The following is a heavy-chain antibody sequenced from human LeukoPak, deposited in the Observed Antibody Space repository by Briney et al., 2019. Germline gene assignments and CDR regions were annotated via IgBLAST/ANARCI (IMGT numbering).Heavy chain of an antibody. D-gene: IGHD3-10*01. CDR1: GGSISSSSYY. J-gene: IGHJ4*02. CDR2: INHSGST. CDR3: ARGPLWFGERGSFDY. V-gene: IGHV4-39*07. Sequence: SETLSLTCTVAGGSISSSSYYWGWIRQPPGKGLGWFGEINHSGSTNYNPSLKSRVTISVDTSKNQFSLKLSSVTAADTAVYYCARGPLWFGERGSFDYWGQGTLVTVSS.